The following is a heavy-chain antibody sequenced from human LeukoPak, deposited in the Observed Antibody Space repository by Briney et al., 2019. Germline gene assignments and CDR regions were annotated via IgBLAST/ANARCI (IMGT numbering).Heavy chain of an antibody. D-gene: IGHD1-26*01. CDR3: ARGGPYSASDY. Sequence: GGSLRLSCAASGFTFSSYWMHWVRQAPGKGLVGVSRISSDGSSTSYAHSVKSRSTISRDNAKNTLHLQMNTLREEDTAVYYCARGGPYSASDYWGQGTLVTVSS. CDR2: ISSDGSST. J-gene: IGHJ4*02. V-gene: IGHV3-74*01. CDR1: GFTFSSYW.